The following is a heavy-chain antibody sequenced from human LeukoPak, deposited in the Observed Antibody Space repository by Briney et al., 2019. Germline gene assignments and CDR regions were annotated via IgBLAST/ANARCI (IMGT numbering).Heavy chain of an antibody. Sequence: ASVKVSCKASGYTFTGDYIHWVRQAPGQGLEWMGWINPNSGGTNYAQKFQGWVTMTRDTSISTAYMELSRLRSDDTAVYYCARSVAGTYRLDYWGQGTLVTVSS. J-gene: IGHJ4*02. CDR1: GYTFTGDY. CDR3: ARSVAGTYRLDY. CDR2: INPNSGGT. D-gene: IGHD6-19*01. V-gene: IGHV1-2*04.